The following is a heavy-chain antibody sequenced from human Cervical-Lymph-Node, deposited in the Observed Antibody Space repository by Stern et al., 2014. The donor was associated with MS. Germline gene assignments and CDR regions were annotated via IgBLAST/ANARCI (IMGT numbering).Heavy chain of an antibody. CDR3: AHTTVTFDEAFGLDV. D-gene: IGHD4-17*01. V-gene: IGHV2-5*02. CDR1: GFSVTTDGVG. Sequence: QVTLKESGPTLVKPTQTLTLTCTFSGFSVTTDGVGVHWIRQPPGKALEWLAVIYWDDDKRYSPSLKSRLTITKDTSKNQVVLTVTNMDPVDTAIYYCAHTTVTFDEAFGLDVWGQGTTVTVSS. CDR2: IYWDDDK. J-gene: IGHJ6*02.